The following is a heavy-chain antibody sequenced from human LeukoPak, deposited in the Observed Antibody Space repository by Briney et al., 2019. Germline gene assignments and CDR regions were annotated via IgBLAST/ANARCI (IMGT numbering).Heavy chain of an antibody. V-gene: IGHV1-8*01. CDR1: GYTFTSYD. D-gene: IGHD3-3*01. Sequence: ASVKVSCKASGYTFTSYDINWVRQAAGQGLEWMGWMNPNSGNTVYAQKFQGRVTITRNTSISTAYMELSSLRSEDTAVYYCARDLGYYDFWSGYYFFSRGSPAPRTKNNGGPDMGGYYGMDVWGQGTTVTVSS. CDR3: ARDLGYYDFWSGYYFFSRGSPAPRTKNNGGPDMGGYYGMDV. J-gene: IGHJ6*02. CDR2: MNPNSGNT.